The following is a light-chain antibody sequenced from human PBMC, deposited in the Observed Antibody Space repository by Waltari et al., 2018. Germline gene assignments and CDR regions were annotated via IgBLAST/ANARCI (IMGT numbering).Light chain of an antibody. J-gene: IGKJ1*01. CDR1: QSVLYPSDNDNY. CDR2: WAS. CDR3: QQYYTTPLT. Sequence: DIVMTQSPDSLAVSLGERATINCRSSQSVLYPSDNDNYLAWYQQKPGQHPKLLIYWASTRASGVPDRFSGSGSGTDFTLTISSLQAADVAVYYCQQYYTTPLTFGQGTRVEI. V-gene: IGKV4-1*01.